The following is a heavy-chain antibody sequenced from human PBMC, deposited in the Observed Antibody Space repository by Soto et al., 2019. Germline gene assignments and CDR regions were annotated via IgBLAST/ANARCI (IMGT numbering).Heavy chain of an antibody. CDR2: ISVYDGKT. V-gene: IGHV1-18*04. Sequence: ASVKVSCKAPADTFTSYYIHWVRQAPGHGLELMGWISVYDGKTTYAEKFQGRVTMTTDASTSTAYMELRSLRSDDTAVYYCARDPHEYWTSYWFDPWGQGTLVTVS. CDR3: ARDPHEYWTSYWFDP. CDR1: ADTFTSYY. D-gene: IGHD3-3*01. J-gene: IGHJ5*02.